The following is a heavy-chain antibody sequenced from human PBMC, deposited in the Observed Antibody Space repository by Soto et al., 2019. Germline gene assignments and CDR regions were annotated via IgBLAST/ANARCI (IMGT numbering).Heavy chain of an antibody. D-gene: IGHD3-9*01. Sequence: SVKVCCPSSGGTFSCYANRLVRQAPGQGLECMGGIIPIFGTANYAQKFQGRVTITADKSTSTAYMELSSLRSEDKAVYYCARRNYDILTGSYKYYYYGMDVWGQGTTVTVSS. J-gene: IGHJ6*02. CDR1: GGTFSCYA. CDR2: IIPIFGTA. CDR3: ARRNYDILTGSYKYYYYGMDV. V-gene: IGHV1-69*06.